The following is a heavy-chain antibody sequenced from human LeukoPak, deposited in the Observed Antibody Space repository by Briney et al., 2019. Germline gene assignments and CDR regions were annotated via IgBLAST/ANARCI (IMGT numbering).Heavy chain of an antibody. CDR1: GFTFSSYW. D-gene: IGHD6-6*01. CDR2: ISSSSNYI. V-gene: IGHV3-21*01. J-gene: IGHJ4*02. Sequence: GGSLRLSCAASGFTFSSYWMSWVRQAPGKGLEWVSSISSSSNYIYYADSVKGRFTISRDNAKNSLYLQMNSLRAEDTAVYYCARDVRRAPDDPVRQQLVGDDYWGQGTLVTVSS. CDR3: ARDVRRAPDDPVRQQLVGDDY.